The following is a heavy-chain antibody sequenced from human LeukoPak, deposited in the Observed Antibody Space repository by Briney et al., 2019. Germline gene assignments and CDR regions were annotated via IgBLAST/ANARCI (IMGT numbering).Heavy chain of an antibody. CDR1: GFTFSSCA. J-gene: IGHJ5*02. Sequence: PGGSLRLSCAASGFTFSSCAMRWVRQAPGKGLEWVSSISGSDGSGSGGGTYYADSVKGRFTISRDNSKNTLYLQMNSLRAEDTAMYYCAKRKVHDNTCGSSASWGQGTLVTVSS. D-gene: IGHD1-26*01. V-gene: IGHV3-23*01. CDR3: AKRKVHDNTCGSSAS. CDR2: ISGSDGSGSGGGT.